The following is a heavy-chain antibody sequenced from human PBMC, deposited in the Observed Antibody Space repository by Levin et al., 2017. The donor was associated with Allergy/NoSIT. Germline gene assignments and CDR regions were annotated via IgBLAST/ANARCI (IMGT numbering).Heavy chain of an antibody. CDR1: GFTFSSYA. J-gene: IGHJ2*01. CDR2: ISSNGGST. Sequence: PGGSLRLSCSASGFTFSSYAMHWVRQAPGKGLEYVSAISSNGGSTYYADSVKGRFTISRDNSKNTLYLQMSSLRAEDTAVYYCVKDRDRRITMVRGVNVAGWYFDLWGRGTLVTVSS. CDR3: VKDRDRRITMVRGVNVAGWYFDL. D-gene: IGHD3-10*01. V-gene: IGHV3-64D*06.